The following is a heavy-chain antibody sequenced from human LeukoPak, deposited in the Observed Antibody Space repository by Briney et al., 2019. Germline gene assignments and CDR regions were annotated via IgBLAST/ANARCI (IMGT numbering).Heavy chain of an antibody. CDR1: GYSFTSYW. J-gene: IGHJ4*02. D-gene: IGHD1-26*01. V-gene: IGHV5-51*01. CDR2: IYPGDSDT. CDR3: ALPPDSRGSYYFSSGSIDY. Sequence: GESLKISCKGSGYSFTSYWIGWVRQMPGKGLEWMGIIYPGDSDTRYSPSFQGQVTISADKSISTAYLQWSSLKASDTAMYYCALPPDSRGSYYFSSGSIDYWGQGTLVTVSS.